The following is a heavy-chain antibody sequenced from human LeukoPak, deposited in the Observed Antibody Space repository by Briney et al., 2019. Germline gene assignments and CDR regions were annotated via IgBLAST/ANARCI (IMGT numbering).Heavy chain of an antibody. D-gene: IGHD6-19*01. Sequence: GGSLRLSCAASGFTFSSYGMSWVRQAPGKGLEWVSAISGSGGSTYYADSVKGRFTISRDNSKNTLYLQMNSLRAEDTAVYYCAKDVEYSSGWYRVYFDYWGQGTLVTVSS. V-gene: IGHV3-23*01. CDR2: ISGSGGST. CDR1: GFTFSSYG. CDR3: AKDVEYSSGWYRVYFDY. J-gene: IGHJ4*02.